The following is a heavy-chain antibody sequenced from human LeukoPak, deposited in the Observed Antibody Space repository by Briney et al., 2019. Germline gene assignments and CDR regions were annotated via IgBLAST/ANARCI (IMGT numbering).Heavy chain of an antibody. CDR2: VSGSGGST. CDR3: AKAQLGRFDY. V-gene: IGHV3-23*01. J-gene: IGHJ4*02. CDR1: GFTFCSSA. Sequence: PGGSLRLSCAASGFTFCSSAMSWVRQAPGKGLEWVSTVSGSGGSTYYADSVKGRFTISRDNSKNTLYLQMNSLRAEDTAVYYCAKAQLGRFDYWGQGTLVTVSS. D-gene: IGHD6-13*01.